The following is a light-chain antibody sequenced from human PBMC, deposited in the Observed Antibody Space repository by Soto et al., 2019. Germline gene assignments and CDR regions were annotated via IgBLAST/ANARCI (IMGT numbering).Light chain of an antibody. CDR1: SSNIGSNT. CDR2: SNN. V-gene: IGLV1-44*01. Sequence: QYVLTQPTSASGTPGQRVTISCSGSSSNIGSNTVNWYQQRPGTAPKLLIYSNNQRPSGVPDRFSGSKSGTSASLAISWLQSEDEADYYCAAWDDSLNGYVFGTGTQVTVL. CDR3: AAWDDSLNGYV. J-gene: IGLJ1*01.